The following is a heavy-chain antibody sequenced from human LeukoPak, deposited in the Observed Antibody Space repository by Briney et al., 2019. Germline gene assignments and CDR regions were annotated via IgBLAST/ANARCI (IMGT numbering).Heavy chain of an antibody. V-gene: IGHV3-66*01. CDR3: ARGLLWFGETADY. J-gene: IGHJ4*02. D-gene: IGHD3-10*01. CDR2: IYSGGRT. Sequence: GGSLRLSCAASGFTVSSIYMSWVPQAPGKGLEWVAVIYSGGRTYYADSVKGRFTISRDNSKNTLYLQMNSQRAEDTAVYYCARGLLWFGETADYWGQGTLVTVSS. CDR1: GFTVSSIY.